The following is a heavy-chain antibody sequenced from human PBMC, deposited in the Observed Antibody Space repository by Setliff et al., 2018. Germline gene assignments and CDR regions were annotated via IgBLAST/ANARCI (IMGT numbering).Heavy chain of an antibody. D-gene: IGHD5-18*01. CDR1: GSTFSSYS. Sequence: GGSLRLSCAASGSTFSSYSMNWVRQAPGKGLEWVSSISSSSSYIYYADSVKGRFTISRDNPNNSLSLQMNNLRAEDTAVYYCARGGYSYGYWGHGTLVTVSS. V-gene: IGHV3-21*01. CDR2: ISSSSSYI. CDR3: ARGGYSYGY. J-gene: IGHJ4*01.